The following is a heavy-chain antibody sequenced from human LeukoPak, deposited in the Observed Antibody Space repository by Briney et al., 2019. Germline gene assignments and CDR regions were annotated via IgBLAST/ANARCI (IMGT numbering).Heavy chain of an antibody. CDR2: INPSGGST. J-gene: IGHJ6*02. CDR1: GYTFTSNY. D-gene: IGHD1-1*01. CDR3: ARLLERRTYYYGMDV. V-gene: IGHV1-46*01. Sequence: ASVKVSCKASGYTFTSNYMHWVRQAPGQGLEWMGIINPSGGSTSYAQKFQGRVTMTRDTSTSTVYMELSSLRSEDTAVYYCARLLERRTYYYGMDVWGQGTTVTVSS.